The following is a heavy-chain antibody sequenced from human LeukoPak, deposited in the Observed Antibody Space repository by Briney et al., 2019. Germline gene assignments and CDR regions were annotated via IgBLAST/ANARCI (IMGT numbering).Heavy chain of an antibody. Sequence: SETLSLTCTVSGGSISSYYWSWIRQPPGKGLEWIGYIYYSGSTNYNPSLKSRVTISVDTSKNQFSLKLSSVTAADTAVYYCARGPYYYDSSGYYPGDYWGQGTLVTVSS. V-gene: IGHV4-59*01. CDR1: GGSISSYY. CDR3: ARGPYYYDSSGYYPGDY. J-gene: IGHJ4*02. CDR2: IYYSGST. D-gene: IGHD3-22*01.